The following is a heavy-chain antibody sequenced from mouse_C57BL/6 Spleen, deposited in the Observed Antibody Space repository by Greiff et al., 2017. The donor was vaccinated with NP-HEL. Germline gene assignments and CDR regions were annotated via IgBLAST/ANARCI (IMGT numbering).Heavy chain of an antibody. CDR2: ISYDGSN. CDR3: ARDRDDYVSYWYFDV. CDR1: GYSITSGYY. V-gene: IGHV3-6*01. J-gene: IGHJ1*03. Sequence: EVQLQESGPGLVKPSQSLSLTCSVTGYSITSGYYWNWIRQFPGNKLEWMGYISYDGSNNYNPSLKNRISITRDTSKNQFFLKLNSVTTEDTATYYCARDRDDYVSYWYFDVWGTGTTVTVSS. D-gene: IGHD2-4*01.